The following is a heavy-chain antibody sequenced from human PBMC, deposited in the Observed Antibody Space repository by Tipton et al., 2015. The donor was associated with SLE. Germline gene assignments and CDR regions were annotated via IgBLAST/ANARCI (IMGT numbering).Heavy chain of an antibody. Sequence: TLSLTCTVSGGSISSSSYYWGWIRQPPGKGLEWIGIIYYSGSTYYNPSLKSRVTISVDTSKNQFSLKLSSVTAADTAVYYCARDAYGGNDYWGQGTLVTVSS. J-gene: IGHJ4*02. CDR2: IYYSGST. V-gene: IGHV4-39*02. CDR1: GGSISSSSYY. D-gene: IGHD4-23*01. CDR3: ARDAYGGNDY.